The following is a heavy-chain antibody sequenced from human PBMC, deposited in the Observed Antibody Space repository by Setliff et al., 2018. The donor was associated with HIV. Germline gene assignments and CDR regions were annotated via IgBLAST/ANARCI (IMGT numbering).Heavy chain of an antibody. CDR1: GFTFSSYA. J-gene: IGHJ4*02. CDR3: AREQGGYGGGFDY. Sequence: GSLRLSCAASGFTFSSYAMSWVRQAPGKGLEWVSFISRTSSYIYYADSLKGRFTISRDNAKNTLYLQMNSLRAEDTAVYYCAREQGGYGGGFDYWGQGTLVTVSS. V-gene: IGHV3-21*03. CDR2: ISRTSSYI. D-gene: IGHD5-12*01.